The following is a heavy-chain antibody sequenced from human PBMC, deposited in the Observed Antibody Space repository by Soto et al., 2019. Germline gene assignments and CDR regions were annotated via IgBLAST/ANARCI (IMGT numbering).Heavy chain of an antibody. V-gene: IGHV4-31*03. CDR3: ARERSLVTVEPPYYYYYMDV. CDR1: GGSISSGGYY. D-gene: IGHD1-1*01. J-gene: IGHJ6*03. Sequence: QVQLQESGPGLVKPSQTLSLTCTVSGGSISSGGYYWSWIRQHPGKGLEWIGYIYYSGSTYYNPSLKSRVTISVDTSKNQFSLKLSSVTATDTAVYYCARERSLVTVEPPYYYYYMDVWGKGTTVTVSS. CDR2: IYYSGST.